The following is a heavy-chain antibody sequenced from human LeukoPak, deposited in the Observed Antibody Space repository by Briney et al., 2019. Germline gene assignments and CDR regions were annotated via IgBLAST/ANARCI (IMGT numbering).Heavy chain of an antibody. V-gene: IGHV4-39*01. CDR2: IYYSGST. CDR3: ARRLPITIFGVVDRGGNAFDI. D-gene: IGHD3-3*01. J-gene: IGHJ3*02. CDR1: GGSISSSSYY. Sequence: SETLSLTCTVSGGSISSSSYYWGWIRQPPGKGLEWIGSIYYSGSTYYNPSLKSRVTISVDTSKNQFSLKLSSVTAADTAVYYCARRLPITIFGVVDRGGNAFDIWGQGTMVTVSS.